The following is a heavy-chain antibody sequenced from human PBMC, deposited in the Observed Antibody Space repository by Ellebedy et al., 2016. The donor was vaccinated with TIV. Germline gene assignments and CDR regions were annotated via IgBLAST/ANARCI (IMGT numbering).Heavy chain of an antibody. D-gene: IGHD4-17*01. CDR3: AREGGSPYGDFDY. Sequence: AASVKVSCKASGYTFTGYYMHWVRQAPGQGLEWIGWINPNSGGTNYAQKFQGWVTMTRDTSISTAYMELSRLRSDDTAVYYCAREGGSPYGDFDYWGQGTLVTVSS. CDR1: GYTFTGYY. J-gene: IGHJ4*02. CDR2: INPNSGGT. V-gene: IGHV1-2*04.